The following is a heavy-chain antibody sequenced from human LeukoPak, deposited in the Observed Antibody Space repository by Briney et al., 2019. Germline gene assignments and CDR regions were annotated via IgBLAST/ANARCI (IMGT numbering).Heavy chain of an antibody. CDR1: GGSISSYY. CDR3: ARTVRGDYVYYFDY. D-gene: IGHD4-17*01. CDR2: IYYSGST. V-gene: IGHV4-59*01. Sequence: PSETLSLTCTVSGGSISSYYWSWIRQPPGKGLEWIGYIYYSGSTNYNPSLKSRITISGDTSKNQFSLKLTSVTSADTAVYYCARTVRGDYVYYFDYWGQGTLVTVSS. J-gene: IGHJ4*02.